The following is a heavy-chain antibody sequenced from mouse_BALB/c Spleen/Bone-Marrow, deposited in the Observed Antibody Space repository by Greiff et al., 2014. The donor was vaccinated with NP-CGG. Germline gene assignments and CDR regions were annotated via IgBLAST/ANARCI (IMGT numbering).Heavy chain of an antibody. CDR3: APYYYGSSQFAY. Sequence: VQLKESGAELVKPGASVKLSCTASGFNIKDTYMHWVKQRPEQGLEWIGRIDPANGNTKYDPKFQGKATITADTSSNTAYLQLSSLTSEDTAVYYGAPYYYGSSQFAYWGQGTLVTVSA. CDR2: IDPANGNT. J-gene: IGHJ3*01. D-gene: IGHD1-1*01. CDR1: GFNIKDTY. V-gene: IGHV14-3*02.